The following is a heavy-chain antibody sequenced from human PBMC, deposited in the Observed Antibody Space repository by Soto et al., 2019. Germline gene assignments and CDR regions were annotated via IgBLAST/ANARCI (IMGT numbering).Heavy chain of an antibody. CDR2: INTGNGNT. D-gene: IGHD2-2*02. J-gene: IGHJ4*02. V-gene: IGHV1-3*04. CDR1: GYTFTTYP. Sequence: ASVKVSCKASGYTFTTYPINWVRQAPGQRLEWMGWINTGNGNTKYSQKFQGRVTITRDTSASTAYMELSSLRSEDTAVYYCAKSATVPAAIAYWGQGTLVTVSS. CDR3: AKSATVPAAIAY.